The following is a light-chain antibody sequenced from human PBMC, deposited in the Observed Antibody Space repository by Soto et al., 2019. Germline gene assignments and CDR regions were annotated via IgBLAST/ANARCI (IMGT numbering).Light chain of an antibody. CDR1: QRVKNN. CDR3: QQYNNWPPLA. CDR2: DAS. J-gene: IGKJ4*01. Sequence: EIEMTQSPATLTASTGERAFLSCRASQRVKNNLALYQQRPGQAPMLRIYDASARATGMPGRFSGSGSGTEFTLTISSLQSEDSAVSYCQQYNNWPPLAFGGGTKVDIK. V-gene: IGKV3-15*01.